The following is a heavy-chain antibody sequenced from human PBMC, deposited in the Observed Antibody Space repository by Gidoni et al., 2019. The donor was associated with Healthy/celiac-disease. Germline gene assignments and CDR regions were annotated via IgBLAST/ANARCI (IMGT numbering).Heavy chain of an antibody. CDR2: IKQAGGEK. Sequence: EVQLVESGGGLVQPGGSLRLSCAASGFTFSSYWMSWVRQAPGKGLEWVANIKQAGGEKYYVDSVKGRFTISRDNAKNSLYLQMNSLRAEDTAVYYCARETDTAMVLFDYWGQGTLVTVSS. J-gene: IGHJ4*02. CDR3: ARETDTAMVLFDY. D-gene: IGHD5-18*01. CDR1: GFTFSSYW. V-gene: IGHV3-7*01.